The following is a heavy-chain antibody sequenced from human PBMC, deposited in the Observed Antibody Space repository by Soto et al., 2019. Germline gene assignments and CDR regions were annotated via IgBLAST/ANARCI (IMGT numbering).Heavy chain of an antibody. CDR1: GGTFRSYS. Sequence: QVQLVQSGDEVKKPGSSVKVSCKASGGTFRSYSISWVRQAPGQGLEWMGGIIPIFDITNYAQKFQGRVTITGEESTSTAYMELSSLGSDDTAVYYCARPDEGGYSSNHHYYYALDVWGQGTTVNV. V-gene: IGHV1-69*01. CDR2: IIPIFDIT. CDR3: ARPDEGGYSSNHHYYYALDV. D-gene: IGHD3-22*01. J-gene: IGHJ6*02.